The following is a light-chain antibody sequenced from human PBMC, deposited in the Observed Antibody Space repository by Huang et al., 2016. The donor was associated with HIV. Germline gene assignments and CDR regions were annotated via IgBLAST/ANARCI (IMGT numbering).Light chain of an antibody. Sequence: EIVLTQSPDTLSLSPGERATVSFRVSQPIKNIYLAWYQQKPGQGPRSLIYGDSSRATDIPDRLSGSGSGTDLTLTINRLEPEDFAVYYCQQYDSSQGISFGQGTRLEMK. CDR2: GDS. V-gene: IGKV3-20*01. CDR3: QQYDSSQGIS. J-gene: IGKJ5*01. CDR1: QPIKNIY.